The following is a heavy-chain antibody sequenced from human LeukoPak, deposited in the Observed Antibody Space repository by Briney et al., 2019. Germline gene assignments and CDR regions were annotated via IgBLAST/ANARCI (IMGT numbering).Heavy chain of an antibody. Sequence: ASVTVSCKASGYTFTIYGIGWVRQAPGQGLEWMGWISAYNGNTNYAQKLQGRVTMTTDTSTSTAYMELRSLRSDNTAVYYCARDIFLALDPFGVVIYYYYGMDVWGQGTTVTVSS. V-gene: IGHV1-18*01. CDR1: GYTFTIYG. CDR3: ARDIFLALDPFGVVIYYYYGMDV. J-gene: IGHJ6*02. CDR2: ISAYNGNT. D-gene: IGHD3-3*01.